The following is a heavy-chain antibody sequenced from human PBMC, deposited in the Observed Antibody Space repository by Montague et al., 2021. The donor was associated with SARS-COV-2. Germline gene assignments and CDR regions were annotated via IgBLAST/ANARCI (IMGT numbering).Heavy chain of an antibody. Sequence: SETLSLTCTVSGGSISSFYWSWIRQPPGKGLEWIGYISDSGSTNHNPSLTSRVTMSVDTSKNQFSLKVNSVTAADTAVYYCARHYSATLPAVYWGQGTLVTVSS. D-gene: IGHD2-15*01. CDR2: ISDSGST. CDR3: ARHYSATLPAVY. CDR1: GGSISSFY. J-gene: IGHJ4*02. V-gene: IGHV4-59*08.